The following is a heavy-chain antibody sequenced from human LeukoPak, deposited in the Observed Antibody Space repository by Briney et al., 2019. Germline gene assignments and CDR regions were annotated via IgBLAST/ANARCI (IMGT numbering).Heavy chain of an antibody. V-gene: IGHV3-74*03. Sequence: GGSLRLSCAASGLTFSGAWIHWVRQVPGKGLVWISRFNGAGNATYADFVKGRFTISRDNAKNSLYLQMNSLRVEDTALYYCAKDRDYNYYFDHWGQGTLVTVSS. J-gene: IGHJ4*02. CDR2: FNGAGNA. D-gene: IGHD4-11*01. CDR3: AKDRDYNYYFDH. CDR1: GLTFSGAW.